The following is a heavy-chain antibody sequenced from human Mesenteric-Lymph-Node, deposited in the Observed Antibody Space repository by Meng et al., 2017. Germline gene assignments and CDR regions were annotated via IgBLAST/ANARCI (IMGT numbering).Heavy chain of an antibody. J-gene: IGHJ3*02. CDR3: AKDLWEWGSAGDI. CDR1: GFTFSSYA. V-gene: IGHV3-23*01. Sequence: GESLKISCAVSGFTFSSYAMSWVRQPPGKGLEWVSAISGSGGRTYYADSLKERFTISRDNSRNTLYLQMNSLRAEDTAVYHCAKDLWEWGSAGDIWGQGTMVTVSS. CDR2: ISGSGGRT. D-gene: IGHD3-3*01.